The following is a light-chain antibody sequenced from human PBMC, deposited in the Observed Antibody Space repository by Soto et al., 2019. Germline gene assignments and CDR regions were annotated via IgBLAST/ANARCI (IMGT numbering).Light chain of an antibody. CDR3: QQYNNWPRT. J-gene: IGKJ1*01. V-gene: IGKV1-5*03. CDR2: KAS. CDR1: QSISSW. Sequence: DIQMTQSPSTLSASVGDRVTITCRASQSISSWLAWYQQKPGKAPKLLIYKASSLESGVPSRFSGIGSGTELTITISSLQSEDGEVYDGQQYNNWPRTFGQGTKVDI.